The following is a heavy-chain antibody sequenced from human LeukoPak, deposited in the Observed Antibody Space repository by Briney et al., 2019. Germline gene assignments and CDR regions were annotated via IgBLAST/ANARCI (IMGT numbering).Heavy chain of an antibody. D-gene: IGHD5-12*01. CDR3: ARQGTSATAGFDH. CDR2: VNPSGGST. CDR1: GYTFTSYY. J-gene: IGHJ5*02. Sequence: ASVKVSCKASGYTFTSYYMHWVRQAPGQGLEWMGIVNPSGGSTSYAQKFQGRVTMTRDTSTSTVYMELSSLKSEDTAVYYCARQGTSATAGFDHWGQGTLVTVSS. V-gene: IGHV1-46*01.